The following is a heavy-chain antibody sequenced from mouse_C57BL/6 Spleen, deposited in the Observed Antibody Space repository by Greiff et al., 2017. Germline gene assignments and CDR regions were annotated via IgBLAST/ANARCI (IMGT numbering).Heavy chain of an antibody. D-gene: IGHD1-1*01. CDR3: ATYGSSPFDY. J-gene: IGHJ2*01. V-gene: IGHV1-82*01. CDR2: IYPGDGDT. Sequence: VKLMESGPELVKPGASVKISCKASGYAFSSSWMNWVKQRPGKGLEWIGRIYPGDGDTNYNGKFKGKATLTADKSSSTAYMQLSSLTSEDSAVYFCATYGSSPFDYWGQGTTLTVSS. CDR1: GYAFSSSW.